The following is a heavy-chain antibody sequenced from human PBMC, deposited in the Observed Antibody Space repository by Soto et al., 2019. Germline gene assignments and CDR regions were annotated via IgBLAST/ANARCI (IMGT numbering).Heavy chain of an antibody. CDR2: ISTYNGDT. V-gene: IGHV1-18*01. CDR3: ARGWELDY. CDR1: GYTFTNFG. J-gene: IGHJ4*02. D-gene: IGHD1-26*01. Sequence: QVQLVQSGAEVKKPGASLKVSCEASGYTFTNFGLSWVRQAPGQGLEWMGWISTYNGDTNYAQSLQGRVTITTDTSTSTAYLELRSLRSDDSALYYCARGWELDYCGQGTLVTVSS.